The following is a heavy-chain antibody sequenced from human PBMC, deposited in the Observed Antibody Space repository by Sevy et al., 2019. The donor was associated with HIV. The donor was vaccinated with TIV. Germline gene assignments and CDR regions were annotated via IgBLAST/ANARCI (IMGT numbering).Heavy chain of an antibody. CDR3: AKALNPALESMIEVILRTLKGFDV. Sequence: GGSLRLSCTASGFTFNTHAMTWVRQAPGKGLEWVSVISGPGLSTYYEDSVKGRFTISRDNSQNTLYLQMNSLRVDDTATYYCAKALNPALESMIEVILRTLKGFDVWGQGTMVTVSS. J-gene: IGHJ3*01. CDR1: GFTFNTHA. CDR2: ISGPGLST. D-gene: IGHD3-22*01. V-gene: IGHV3-23*01.